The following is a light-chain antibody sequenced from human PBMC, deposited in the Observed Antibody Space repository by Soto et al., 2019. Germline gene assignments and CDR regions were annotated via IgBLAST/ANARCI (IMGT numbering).Light chain of an antibody. J-gene: IGKJ1*01. V-gene: IGKV1-9*01. CDR3: QQLNNYPRT. CDR1: QGISNY. Sequence: DIQLTQSPSFLSASVGDRVTITCRASQGISNYLAWYQLKPGIAPKLLIYSASTLQSGVPSRFSGSGSGTEFTLTVSSLQPEDFATYYCQQLNNYPRTFGQGTKVEIK. CDR2: SAS.